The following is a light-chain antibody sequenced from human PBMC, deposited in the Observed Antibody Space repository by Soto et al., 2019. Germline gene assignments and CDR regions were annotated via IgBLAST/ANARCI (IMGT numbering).Light chain of an antibody. V-gene: IGKV1-9*01. CDR3: QQFKSYPRT. CDR1: QGIGNL. Sequence: DIQLTHSPSFLSASEGDRVTIACRASQGIGNLLAWYQQKPGKGPKLLICFASTLQSGVPSRFTGSGSGTEFTLTIISLQPEDFGTYYSQQFKSYPRTFGQGTKVEIK. J-gene: IGKJ1*01. CDR2: FAS.